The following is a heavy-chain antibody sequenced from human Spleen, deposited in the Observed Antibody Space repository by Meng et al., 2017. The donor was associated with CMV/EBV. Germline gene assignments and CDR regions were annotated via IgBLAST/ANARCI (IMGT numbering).Heavy chain of an antibody. CDR3: ARDNYGKAEFDY. D-gene: IGHD3-16*01. CDR1: GYTFSGYY. Sequence: ASVKVSCKASGYTFSGYYIHWVRQAPGQGLEWMGWINQNSGATNYAQRFQGRVTMTWDTSTSTAHMELSRLNSDDTAVYYCARDNYGKAEFDYWGQGTLVTVSS. V-gene: IGHV1-2*02. CDR2: INQNSGAT. J-gene: IGHJ4*02.